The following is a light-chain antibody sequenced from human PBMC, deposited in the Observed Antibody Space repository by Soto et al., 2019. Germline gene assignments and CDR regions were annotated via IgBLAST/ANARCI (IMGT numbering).Light chain of an antibody. CDR1: QSVSGY. V-gene: IGKV3-11*01. CDR3: QQYNKWPLT. Sequence: EIVLTQSPATLSLSPWERATLSCRASQSVSGYLAWYQQKPGQAPRLLIYDASNRATGIPARFSGSGSGTDFTLTISSLQSEDFTVYYCQQYNKWPLTFGQGTKVDIK. CDR2: DAS. J-gene: IGKJ1*01.